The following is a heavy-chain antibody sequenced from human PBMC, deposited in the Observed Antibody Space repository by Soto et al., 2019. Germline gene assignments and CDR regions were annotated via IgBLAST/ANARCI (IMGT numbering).Heavy chain of an antibody. D-gene: IGHD1-26*01. Sequence: QVQLQESGPGLVKPSETLSLTCTVSGGSISSYYWSWIRQPPGKGLEWIGYIYYSGSTNYNPSLKSRVTISVDTSKNHFSLKLSSVTAADTAVYYCASLVGTYYYYGMDVWGQGTTVTVSS. CDR1: GGSISSYY. V-gene: IGHV4-59*01. CDR2: IYYSGST. J-gene: IGHJ6*02. CDR3: ASLVGTYYYYGMDV.